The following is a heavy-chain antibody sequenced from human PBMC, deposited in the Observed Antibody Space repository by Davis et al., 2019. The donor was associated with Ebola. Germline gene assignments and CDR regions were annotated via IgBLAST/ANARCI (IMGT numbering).Heavy chain of an antibody. CDR3: ARGRYSSGDYYPFDY. CDR1: GGSFSGNC. V-gene: IGHV4-34*01. Sequence: SETLSLTCTVHGGSFSGNCWSWIRQPPGKGLEWIGELNYDGGTNYIPSLKSRVTMSVDTSNNQFTLKLISVTAADTAVYYCARGRYSSGDYYPFDYWGQGTLVTVSS. D-gene: IGHD3-22*01. J-gene: IGHJ4*02. CDR2: LNYDGGT.